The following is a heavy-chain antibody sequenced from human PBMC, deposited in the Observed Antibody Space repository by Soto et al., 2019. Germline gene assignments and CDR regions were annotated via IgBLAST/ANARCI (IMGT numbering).Heavy chain of an antibody. CDR3: ARLRYSSGWYPGDFDY. CDR1: GGSISSSSYY. V-gene: IGHV4-39*01. CDR2: IYYSGST. D-gene: IGHD6-19*01. J-gene: IGHJ4*02. Sequence: QLQLQESGPGLVKPSETLSLTCTVSGGSISSSSYYWGWIRQPPGKGLEWIGSIYYSGSTYYNPSLKSRVTISVDTSKNQFSLKLSSVTAADTAVYYCARLRYSSGWYPGDFDYWGQGTLVTVSS.